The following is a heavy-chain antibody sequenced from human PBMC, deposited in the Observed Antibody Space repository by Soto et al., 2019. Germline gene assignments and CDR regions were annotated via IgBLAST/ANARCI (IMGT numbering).Heavy chain of an antibody. CDR3: AREGDGYNSVDY. CDR2: IYYSGST. CDR1: GGSISSGGYY. V-gene: IGHV4-31*03. J-gene: IGHJ4*02. D-gene: IGHD5-12*01. Sequence: ASETLSLTCTVSGGSISSGGYYWSWIRQHPGKGLEWIGYIYYSGSTYYNPSLKSRVTISVDTSKNQFSLKLSSVTAADTAVYYCAREGDGYNSVDYWGQGTLVTV.